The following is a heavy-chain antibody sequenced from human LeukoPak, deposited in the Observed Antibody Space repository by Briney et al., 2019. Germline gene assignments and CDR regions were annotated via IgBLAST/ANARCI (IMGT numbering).Heavy chain of an antibody. J-gene: IGHJ4*02. V-gene: IGHV1-69*05. CDR3: AREGIAARQYYFDY. Sequence: GASVKVSCKASGYTFTSYDINWVRQATGQGLEWMGGIIPIFGTANYAQKFQGRVTITTDESTSTAYMELSSLRSEDTAVYYCAREGIAARQYYFDYWGQGTLVTVSS. D-gene: IGHD6-6*01. CDR1: GYTFTSYD. CDR2: IIPIFGTA.